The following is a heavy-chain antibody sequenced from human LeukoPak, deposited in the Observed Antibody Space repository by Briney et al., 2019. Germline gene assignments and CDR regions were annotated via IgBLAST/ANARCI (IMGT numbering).Heavy chain of an antibody. Sequence: GGSLRLSCAASGFTFRDHAMNWVRQAPGKGLEWVSLISASGDATYYADSVKGRFTISRDNSKNTLYLQMNSLRAEDTAVYYCAKYSGSYSLDYWGQGTLVTVSS. D-gene: IGHD1-26*01. J-gene: IGHJ4*02. CDR2: ISASGDAT. CDR1: GFTFRDHA. CDR3: AKYSGSYSLDY. V-gene: IGHV3-23*01.